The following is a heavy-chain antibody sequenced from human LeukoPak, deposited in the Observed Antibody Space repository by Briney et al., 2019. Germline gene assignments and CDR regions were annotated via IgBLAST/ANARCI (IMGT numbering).Heavy chain of an antibody. D-gene: IGHD2-8*01. Sequence: GGSLRLSCAASVFTFSSYEMNWVRQAPGKGLEWVANINHDGSLKYYVDSVKGRFTISRDNAKKSLYLQMNSLRAEDTAVYSCARNAPGGDDVWGLGTMVTVSS. CDR1: VFTFSSYE. V-gene: IGHV3-7*01. J-gene: IGHJ3*01. CDR2: INHDGSLK. CDR3: ARNAPGGDDV.